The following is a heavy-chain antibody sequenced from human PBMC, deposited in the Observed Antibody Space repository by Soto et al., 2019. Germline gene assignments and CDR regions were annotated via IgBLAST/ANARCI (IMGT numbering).Heavy chain of an antibody. CDR3: AKGGPSSQWFDP. Sequence: SETLSLTCTVSGGSISSYYWSWIRQPPGKGLEWIGYIYYSGSTNYNPSLKSRVTISVDTSRNQFSLEMTSLTAADTAVYYCAKGGPSSQWFDPWGLGTLVTVSS. J-gene: IGHJ5*02. CDR2: IYYSGST. CDR1: GGSISSYY. D-gene: IGHD6-13*01. V-gene: IGHV4-59*01.